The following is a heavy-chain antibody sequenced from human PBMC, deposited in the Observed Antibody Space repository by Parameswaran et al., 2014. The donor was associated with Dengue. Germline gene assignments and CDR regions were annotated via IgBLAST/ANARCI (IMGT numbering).Heavy chain of an antibody. D-gene: IGHD3-3*01. CDR2: MNPNSGNT. V-gene: IGHV1-8*03. J-gene: IGHJ6*03. CDR3: ARTNPGNTYYDFWSGYYSGGYYYYYYMDV. Sequence: WVRQAPGQGLEWMGWMNPNSGNTGYAQKFQGRVTITRNTSISTAYMELSSLRSEDTAVYYCARTNPGNTYYDFWSGYYSGGYYYYYYMDVWGKGTTVTVSS.